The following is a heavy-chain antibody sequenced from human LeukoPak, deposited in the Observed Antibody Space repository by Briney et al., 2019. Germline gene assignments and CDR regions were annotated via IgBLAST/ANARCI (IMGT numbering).Heavy chain of an antibody. CDR1: GYTFTGYY. CDR2: INPNSGGT. Sequence: ASVKVSCKASGYTFTGYYMHWVRQAPGQGLEWMGWINPNSGGTIYAQKLQGRVTMTRDTSISTAYMELSRLRSDDTAVYYCARSSFTISAFDIWGQGTMVTVSS. J-gene: IGHJ3*02. D-gene: IGHD3-3*01. CDR3: ARSSFTISAFDI. V-gene: IGHV1-2*02.